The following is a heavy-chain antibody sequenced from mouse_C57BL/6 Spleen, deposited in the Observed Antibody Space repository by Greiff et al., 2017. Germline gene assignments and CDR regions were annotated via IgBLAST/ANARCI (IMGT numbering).Heavy chain of an antibody. Sequence: QVQLQQSGPELVKPGASAKISCKASGYSFTSYYIHWVKQRPGQGLEWIGWIYPGSGNTKYNEKFKGKATLTADTSSSTAYMQLSSLTSEDSAVYYCARDGNPAWFAYWGQGTLVTVSA. CDR3: ARDGNPAWFAY. V-gene: IGHV1-66*01. J-gene: IGHJ3*01. D-gene: IGHD2-1*01. CDR2: IYPGSGNT. CDR1: GYSFTSYY.